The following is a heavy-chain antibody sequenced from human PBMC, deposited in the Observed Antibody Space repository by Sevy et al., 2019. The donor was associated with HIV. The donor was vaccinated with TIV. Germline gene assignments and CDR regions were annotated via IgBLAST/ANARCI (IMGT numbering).Heavy chain of an antibody. CDR1: GLRFTDYW. CDR2: IKQDESEK. CDR3: AREVGGFNWRPYYFDS. D-gene: IGHD3-16*01. Sequence: GGCLRLSCAASGLRFTDYWMSWVRQTPGKGLEWVATIKQDESEKYYVDSVKGRFAISRDNGKNSVSLQMNGLRVEDTALYYCAREVGGFNWRPYYFDSWGQGTLVTVSS. V-gene: IGHV3-7*01. J-gene: IGHJ4*02.